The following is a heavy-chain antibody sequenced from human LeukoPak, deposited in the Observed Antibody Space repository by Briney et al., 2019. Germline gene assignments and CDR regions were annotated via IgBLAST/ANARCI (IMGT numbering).Heavy chain of an antibody. CDR3: AKGVQLGGYYFDY. J-gene: IGHJ4*02. V-gene: IGHV3-23*01. D-gene: IGHD1-1*01. CDR1: GFTFSNYA. Sequence: PGGSLRLSCAASGFTFSNYAMSWVRQAPGKGLEWVSGISGSGGSTYYADSVKGRFTISRDNPKNTLYLQMDSLRAEDTAIYYCAKGVQLGGYYFDYWGQGTLVTVSS. CDR2: ISGSGGST.